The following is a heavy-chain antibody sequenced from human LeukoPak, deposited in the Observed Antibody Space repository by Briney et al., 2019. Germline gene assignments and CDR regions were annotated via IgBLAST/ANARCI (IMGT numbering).Heavy chain of an antibody. Sequence: ASVKVSCKTSGYTFTGYYMHWVRQAPGQGLEWMGWISAYNGNTNYAQKLQGRVTMTTDTSTSTAYMELRSPRSDDTAVCYCVCLPYYYDSSGYSDGGYWGQGTLVTVSS. D-gene: IGHD3-22*01. CDR2: ISAYNGNT. CDR3: VCLPYYYDSSGYSDGGY. V-gene: IGHV1-18*04. J-gene: IGHJ4*02. CDR1: GYTFTGYY.